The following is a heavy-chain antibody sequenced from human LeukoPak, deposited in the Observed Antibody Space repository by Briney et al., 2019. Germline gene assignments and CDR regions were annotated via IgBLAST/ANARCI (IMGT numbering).Heavy chain of an antibody. Sequence: PGGSLRLSCAAPGFTFSSYAMSWVRQAPGKGLEWVSAISGSGGSTYYADSVKGRFTISRNKSKNTLSLQMNSLRAEDTAVYYCAQQVGYCSSGSCYFTYWGQGTLVTVSS. CDR2: ISGSGGST. V-gene: IGHV3-23*01. J-gene: IGHJ1*01. CDR1: GFTFSSYA. CDR3: AQQVGYCSSGSCYFTY. D-gene: IGHD2-15*01.